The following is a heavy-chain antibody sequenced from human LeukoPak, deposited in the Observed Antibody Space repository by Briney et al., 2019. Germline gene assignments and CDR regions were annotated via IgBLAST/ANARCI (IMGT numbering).Heavy chain of an antibody. CDR1: GGSISSSNW. CDR3: ARSTGAAAGTGLLY. D-gene: IGHD6-13*01. V-gene: IGHV4-4*02. J-gene: IGHJ4*02. Sequence: SETLSLTCTVSGGSISSSNWWSWVRQPPGKGLEWIGYIYYSGSTNYNPSFKSRVTISVDTSKNQFSLKLSSVTAADTAVYYCARSTGAAAGTGLLYWGQGALVTVSS. CDR2: IYYSGST.